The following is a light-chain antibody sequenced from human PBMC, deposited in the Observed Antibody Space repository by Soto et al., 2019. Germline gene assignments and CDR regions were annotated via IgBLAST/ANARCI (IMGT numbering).Light chain of an antibody. CDR3: HQYGTSPLT. CDR2: GAS. Sequence: EIVLTQSPGTLSLSPGERATLSCRASQSVNSNYLAWLQHKPGQAPRCLIYGASSRAAGIPDRFSGSGSGTDFTLSISRLEPEDFANYYCHQYGTSPLTSVPGTKVHIK. V-gene: IGKV3-20*01. J-gene: IGKJ3*01. CDR1: QSVNSNY.